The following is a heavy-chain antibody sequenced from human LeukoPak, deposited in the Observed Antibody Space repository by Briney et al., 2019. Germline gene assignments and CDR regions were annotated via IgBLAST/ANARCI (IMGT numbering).Heavy chain of an antibody. D-gene: IGHD4-17*01. CDR2: INHSGST. CDR1: GASLSSGGYF. J-gene: IGHJ5*02. V-gene: IGHV4-34*01. Sequence: SETLSLTCTVSGASLSSGGYFWTWIRQPPGKGLEWIGEINHSGSTNYNPSLKSRVTISVDTSKNQFSLKLSSVTAADTAVYYCARRGSHYGGTPWGQGTLVTVSS. CDR3: ARRGSHYGGTP.